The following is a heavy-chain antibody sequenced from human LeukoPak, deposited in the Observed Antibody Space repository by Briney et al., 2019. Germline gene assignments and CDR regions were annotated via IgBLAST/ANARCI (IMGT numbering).Heavy chain of an antibody. CDR1: GGSFSGYY. V-gene: IGHV4-34*01. J-gene: IGHJ5*02. D-gene: IGHD3-10*01. Sequence: SETLSLTCVVYGGSFSGYYWSWIRQPPGKGLEWIGEINHSGSTYYNPSLESRVTISVDTSKNQFSLKLSSVTAADTAVYYCAREANTMLRGVTHFNWFDPWGQGTLVTVSS. CDR3: AREANTMLRGVTHFNWFDP. CDR2: INHSGST.